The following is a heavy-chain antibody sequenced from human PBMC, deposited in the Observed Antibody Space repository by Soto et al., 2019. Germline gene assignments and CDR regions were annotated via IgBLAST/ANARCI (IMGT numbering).Heavy chain of an antibody. Sequence: ASVKVSCKASGYTFTSYAMRWVRQAPGQRLEWMGWINAGNGNTKYSQKFQGRVTITRDTSASTAYMELSSLRSEDTAVYYCARGATMRSDAFDIWGQGTMVTVSS. CDR2: INAGNGNT. CDR3: ARGATMRSDAFDI. V-gene: IGHV1-3*01. J-gene: IGHJ3*02. CDR1: GYTFTSYA. D-gene: IGHD3-22*01.